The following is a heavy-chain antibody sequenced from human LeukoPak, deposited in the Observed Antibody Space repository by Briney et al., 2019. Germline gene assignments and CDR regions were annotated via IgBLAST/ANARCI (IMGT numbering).Heavy chain of an antibody. CDR3: ASGPLPADY. Sequence: ASVKVSCKASGYTFTSYDINWVRQATGQGLEWMGWMNPNSGNTDYDQKFLGRVTMTRNTSISTAYMELSSLRFEDTAVYYCASGPLPADYWGQGTLVTVSS. CDR2: MNPNSGNT. CDR1: GYTFTSYD. J-gene: IGHJ4*02. V-gene: IGHV1-8*01. D-gene: IGHD1-14*01.